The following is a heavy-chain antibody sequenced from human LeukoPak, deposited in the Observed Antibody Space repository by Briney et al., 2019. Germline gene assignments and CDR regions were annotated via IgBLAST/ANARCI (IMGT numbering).Heavy chain of an antibody. D-gene: IGHD4-17*01. CDR1: GFTFSSYA. CDR3: ARGPVTRFEI. V-gene: IGHV3-30*14. J-gene: IGHJ3*02. Sequence: GRSLRLSCAASGFTFSSYAMHWVRQAPGKGLEWVAVISYDGSNKYYADSVKGRFTISRDNSNNTLYLQMNSLRAEDTAVYYCARGPVTRFEIWGQGTMVTVSS. CDR2: ISYDGSNK.